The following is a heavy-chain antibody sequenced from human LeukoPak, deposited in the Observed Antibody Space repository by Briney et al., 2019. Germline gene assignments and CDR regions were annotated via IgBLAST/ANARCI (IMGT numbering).Heavy chain of an antibody. D-gene: IGHD3-9*01. CDR1: GYTFTSYG. CDR3: ARVETCDILTGYYYFDY. Sequence: ASVKVSCKASGYTFTSYGISWVRQAPGQGLEWMGWISAYNGNTNYAQKLQGRVAMTTDTSTSTAYMELRSLRSDDTAVYYCARVETCDILTGYYYFDYWGQGTLVTVSS. V-gene: IGHV1-18*01. CDR2: ISAYNGNT. J-gene: IGHJ4*02.